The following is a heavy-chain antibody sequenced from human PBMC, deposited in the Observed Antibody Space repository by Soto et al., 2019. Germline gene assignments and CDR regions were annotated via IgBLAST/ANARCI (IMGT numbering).Heavy chain of an antibody. CDR2: IYYSGST. Sequence: PSETLSLTCTVSGCSLSSGGYYWSWVRQHPGKGLEWIGYIYYSGSTYYNPSLKSRVTISVDTSKNQFSLKLSSVTAADTAVYYCAREGEGYGSPNAFDIWGQGTMVTVSS. D-gene: IGHD3-16*01. CDR3: AREGEGYGSPNAFDI. CDR1: GCSLSSGGYY. J-gene: IGHJ3*02. V-gene: IGHV4-31*03.